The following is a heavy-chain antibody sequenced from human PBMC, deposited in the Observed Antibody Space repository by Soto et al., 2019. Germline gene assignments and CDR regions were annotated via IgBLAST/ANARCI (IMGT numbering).Heavy chain of an antibody. CDR1: GFNLSHPW. J-gene: IGHJ4*02. V-gene: IGHV3-15*01. CDR2: IKSKTDGGTA. CDR3: AKGYSSSWQPGY. Sequence: LRLSCAASGFNLSHPWMTWVRQAAGKGLQWVGRIKSKTDGGTADYSAPVKGRFTISRDDSKNTVYLQMNSLTAEDTAVYYCAKGYSSSWQPGYWGQGTLVTVSS. D-gene: IGHD6-13*01.